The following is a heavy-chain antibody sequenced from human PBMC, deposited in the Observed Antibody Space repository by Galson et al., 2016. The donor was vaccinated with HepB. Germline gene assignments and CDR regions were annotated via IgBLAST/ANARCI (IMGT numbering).Heavy chain of an antibody. D-gene: IGHD3-3*01. V-gene: IGHV1-69*05. CDR1: GDIFRYQH. J-gene: IGHJ4*02. CDR3: ARAGTLRSGYWYYFDY. CDR2: VMPIFGTA. Sequence: SVKVSCKASGDIFRYQHISWVRQAPGQGLEWIGGVMPIFGTADYAQKFQGRVTLTTDGSTSTAYMELSGLRSDDTAVYYCARAGTLRSGYWYYFDYWGQGTLVTVSS.